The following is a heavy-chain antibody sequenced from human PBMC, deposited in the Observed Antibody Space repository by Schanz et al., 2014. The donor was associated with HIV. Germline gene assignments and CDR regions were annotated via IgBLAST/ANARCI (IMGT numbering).Heavy chain of an antibody. V-gene: IGHV3-23*01. J-gene: IGHJ4*02. CDR3: AKDPHWNYYDSSGYPYYFDY. Sequence: EVQLLESGGGLVQPGGSPRLSCTTSGFTFSDYAMSWVRQAPGKGLEWVSLIGSGGGRTYYADSVKGRVTISRDNSKNTLYLQMNSLRAEDTAVYYCAKDPHWNYYDSSGYPYYFDYWGQGTLVTVSS. CDR2: IGSGGGRT. D-gene: IGHD3-22*01. CDR1: GFTFSDYA.